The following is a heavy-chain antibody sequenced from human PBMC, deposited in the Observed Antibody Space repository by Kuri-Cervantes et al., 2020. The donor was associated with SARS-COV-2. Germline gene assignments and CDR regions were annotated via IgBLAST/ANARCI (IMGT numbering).Heavy chain of an antibody. V-gene: IGHV3-30*02. D-gene: IGHD3-22*01. CDR1: GFTFSSYG. Sequence: LSLTCAASGFTFSSYGMHWVRQAPGKGLEWVAFIRYDGSNKYYADSVKGRFTISRDNAKNTLYLQMNSLRAEDTAVYYCAREGYYYDSTEANREGINAFDIWGQGTMVTVSS. J-gene: IGHJ3*02. CDR3: AREGYYYDSTEANREGINAFDI. CDR2: IRYDGSNK.